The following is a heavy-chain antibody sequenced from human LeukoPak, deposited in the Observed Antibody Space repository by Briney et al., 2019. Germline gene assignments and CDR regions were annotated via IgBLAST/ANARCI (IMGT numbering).Heavy chain of an antibody. V-gene: IGHV3-64*01. J-gene: IGHJ4*02. CDR2: ISYYGDTT. Sequence: AETLRLSCGVSGVTISSYYMHWVRQAPGKGLEYVSAISYYGDTTYYANSVRGRFTISRDKSKHTMYLQMVRLRPEDTAVYYYASPPHHDGLYWGQGTLVTVSS. CDR1: GVTISSYY. D-gene: IGHD5-24*01. CDR3: ASPPHHDGLY.